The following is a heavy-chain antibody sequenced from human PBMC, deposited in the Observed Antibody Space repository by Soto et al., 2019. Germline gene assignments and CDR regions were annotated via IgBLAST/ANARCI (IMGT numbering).Heavy chain of an antibody. CDR2: IKSKTDGGTT. V-gene: IGHV3-15*01. J-gene: IGHJ4*02. Sequence: GGSLRLSCAASGFTFSNAWMSWVRQAPGKGLEWVGRIKSKTDGGTTDYAAPVKGRFTISRDDSKNTLYLQMNSLKTEDTAVYYCTTDPGGSYLALDYWGQGTLVTVSS. D-gene: IGHD1-26*01. CDR3: TTDPGGSYLALDY. CDR1: GFTFSNAW.